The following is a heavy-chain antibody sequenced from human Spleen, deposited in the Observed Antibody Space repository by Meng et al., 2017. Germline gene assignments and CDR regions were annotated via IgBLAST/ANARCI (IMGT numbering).Heavy chain of an antibody. Sequence: QVQLQEAGQGWVRPSETLSLSCTVSGGSVRSNSFYWSWIRQPPGKGLEWIGYIYYTGSTNYNPSLTSRVTISLDTSYNQFSLKLNSVTAADTATYYCARAIRFGDLSHFDRWGQGTLVTVSS. D-gene: IGHD3-10*01. V-gene: IGHV4-61*01. CDR2: IYYTGST. J-gene: IGHJ4*02. CDR3: ARAIRFGDLSHFDR. CDR1: GGSVRSNSFY.